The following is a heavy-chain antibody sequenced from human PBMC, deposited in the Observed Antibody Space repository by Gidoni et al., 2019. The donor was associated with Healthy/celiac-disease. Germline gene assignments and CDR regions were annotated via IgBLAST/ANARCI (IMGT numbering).Heavy chain of an antibody. J-gene: IGHJ5*02. CDR3: ARAFTSEYSSSYDP. CDR1: GGTFSSYA. D-gene: IGHD6-6*01. Sequence: QVQLVQSGAEVKKPGSSVKVSCKASGGTFSSYAISWVRQDSGQGLEWMGGIIPIFGTANYAQKFKGRVTSTADESTSTAYMELSSLRSEDTAVYYGARAFTSEYSSSYDPWGQGTLVTVSS. CDR2: IIPIFGTA. V-gene: IGHV1-69*01.